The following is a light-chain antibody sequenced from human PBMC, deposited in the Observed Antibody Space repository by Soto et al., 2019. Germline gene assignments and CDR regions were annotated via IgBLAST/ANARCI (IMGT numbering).Light chain of an antibody. V-gene: IGKV3-20*01. CDR3: QHYGTSFRT. CDR2: GAS. J-gene: IGKJ1*01. CDR1: QSVSRSN. Sequence: EIVLTQSPGTLSLSPGERATLSCRASQSVSRSNLAWYQQKPGQAPRLLIYGASSRATGIPDRFSGSGSGTDFTLTISRLEPEDFAVYYCQHYGTSFRTFGQGTKVEIK.